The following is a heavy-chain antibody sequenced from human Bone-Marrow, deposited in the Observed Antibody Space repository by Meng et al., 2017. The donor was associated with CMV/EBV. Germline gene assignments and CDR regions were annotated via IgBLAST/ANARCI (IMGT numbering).Heavy chain of an antibody. Sequence: KVSCKGSGYSFTSYWIGWVRQMPGKGLEWMGIIYPGDSDTRYSPSFQGQVTISADKSISTAYLQWSSLKASDTAMYYCARAIVGANDAFDIWGRGTMVTVSS. CDR3: ARAIVGANDAFDI. CDR2: IYPGDSDT. CDR1: GYSFTSYW. J-gene: IGHJ3*02. D-gene: IGHD1-26*01. V-gene: IGHV5-51*01.